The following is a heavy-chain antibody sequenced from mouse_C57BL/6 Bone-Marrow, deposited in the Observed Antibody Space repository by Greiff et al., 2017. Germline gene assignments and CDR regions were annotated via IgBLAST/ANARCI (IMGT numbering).Heavy chain of an antibody. D-gene: IGHD1-2*01. CDR2: IWGDGST. CDR1: GFSFTSYG. CDR3: AKPGTTAYFDV. Sequence: VKLMESGPGLVAPSQSLSITCTVSGFSFTSYGVSWVRQPPGKGLEWLGVIWGDGSTNYHSALISRLRISKYNSKSQVFLKLNRLQTDDTATYDCAKPGTTAYFDVWGTGTTVTVSS. J-gene: IGHJ1*03. V-gene: IGHV2-3*01.